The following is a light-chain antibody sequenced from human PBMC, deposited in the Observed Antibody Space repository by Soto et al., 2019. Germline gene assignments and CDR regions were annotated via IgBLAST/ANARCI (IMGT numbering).Light chain of an antibody. CDR3: QHMRT. CDR1: QNINNW. J-gene: IGKJ1*01. Sequence: DLQMTQSPSTLSASVGDRVTITCRASQNINNWIAWYQQKPGKAPKFLIYDASTLESGVPSRFSGSGFGTEVSLTISSLQPDDFGSYYCQHMRTCGQGPKVEIK. CDR2: DAS. V-gene: IGKV1-5*01.